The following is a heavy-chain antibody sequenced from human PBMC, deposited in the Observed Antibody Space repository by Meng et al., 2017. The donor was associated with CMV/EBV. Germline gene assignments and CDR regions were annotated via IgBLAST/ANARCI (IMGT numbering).Heavy chain of an antibody. D-gene: IGHD3-3*01. V-gene: IGHV4-39*07. CDR3: ASSAYDFWSGYGWFDP. CDR2: IYYSEGT. J-gene: IGHJ5*02. Sequence: SETLSLTCTVSGGSISSSSYYWGWIRQPPGKGLEWIGSIYYSEGTYYNPSLKSRVTISVDTSKNQFSLKLSSVTAADTAVYYCASSAYDFWSGYGWFDPWGQGTLVTVSS. CDR1: GGSISSSSYY.